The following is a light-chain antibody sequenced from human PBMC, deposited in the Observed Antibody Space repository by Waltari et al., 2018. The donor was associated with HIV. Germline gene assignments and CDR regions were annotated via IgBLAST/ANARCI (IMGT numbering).Light chain of an antibody. V-gene: IGLV1-47*01. CDR2: RTD. CDR1: GSSIGTNY. J-gene: IGLJ3*02. Sequence: QSVLTQPPSASGTPGQRVTISCSGTGSSIGTNYVFWYQHLPGTSPLLLIYRTDLRPSGVPDRFSGSKSGPAASLAISGLRSEDEASYYCASWDDSLGGLWVFGGGTKLTVL. CDR3: ASWDDSLGGLWV.